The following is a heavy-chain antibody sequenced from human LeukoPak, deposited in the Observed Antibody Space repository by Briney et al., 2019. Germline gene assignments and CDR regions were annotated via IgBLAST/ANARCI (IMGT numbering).Heavy chain of an antibody. Sequence: GGSLRLSCAASGFTFDYYAMHWVRQAPGKGLEWVSLISWDGGSTHYTDSVKGRFTISRDNSKNSLYLQMNSLRAEDTALYYCAKDIRGSTSWYGLDYWGQGTLVTVSS. CDR3: AKDIRGSTSWYGLDY. CDR1: GFTFDYYA. CDR2: ISWDGGST. D-gene: IGHD6-13*01. J-gene: IGHJ4*02. V-gene: IGHV3-43D*03.